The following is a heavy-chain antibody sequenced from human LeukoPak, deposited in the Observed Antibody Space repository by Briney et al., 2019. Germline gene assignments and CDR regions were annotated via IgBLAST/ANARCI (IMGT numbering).Heavy chain of an antibody. CDR2: IYTSGST. J-gene: IGHJ4*02. Sequence: PSETLSLTCTVSGGSISSGSYYWSWIRQPAGKGLEWIGRIYTSGSTNYNPSLRSRVTISVDTSKNQFSLKLSSVTAADTAVYYCARWKGTWYFDYWGQGTLVTVSS. CDR1: GGSISSGSYY. D-gene: IGHD1-1*01. V-gene: IGHV4-61*02. CDR3: ARWKGTWYFDY.